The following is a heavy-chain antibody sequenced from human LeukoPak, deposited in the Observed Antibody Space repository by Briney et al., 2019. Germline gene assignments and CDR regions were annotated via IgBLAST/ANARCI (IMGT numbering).Heavy chain of an antibody. CDR1: GGSFSGYY. CDR2: INHSGST. CDR3: ARGVATITA. J-gene: IGHJ4*02. V-gene: IGHV4-34*01. Sequence: SETLSLTCAVYGGSFSGYYWSWIRQPPGKGLEWIGEINHSGSTNYNPSLKSRVTISVDTSKNQFSLKLNSVTAADTAVYYCARGVATITAWGQGTLVTVSS. D-gene: IGHD5-12*01.